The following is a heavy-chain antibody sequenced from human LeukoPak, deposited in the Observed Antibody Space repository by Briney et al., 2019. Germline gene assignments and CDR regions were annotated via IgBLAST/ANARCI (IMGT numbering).Heavy chain of an antibody. J-gene: IGHJ4*02. CDR1: GFTFSSYA. CDR3: ARDLAARPEGESDY. D-gene: IGHD6-6*01. Sequence: GRSLRLSCAASGFTFSSYAMHWVRQAPGKGLEWVAVISYDGSNKYYADSVKGRFTISRDNSKNTLYLQMNSLRAEDTAVYYCARDLAARPEGESDYWGQGTLVTVSS. V-gene: IGHV3-30-3*01. CDR2: ISYDGSNK.